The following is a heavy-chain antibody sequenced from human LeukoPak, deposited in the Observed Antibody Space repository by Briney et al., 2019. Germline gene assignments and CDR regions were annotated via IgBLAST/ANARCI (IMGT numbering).Heavy chain of an antibody. CDR2: IYYSGST. J-gene: IGHJ5*02. D-gene: IGHD6-13*01. CDR3: AVATAGFPGFDP. Sequence: PSETLSLTCSVSGCAITNSPYYWGWIRQPPGKGLEWIGNIYYSGSTYYSPSLKSRVSISVDTSKNQFSLKLKSVTAADTAVYYCAVATAGFPGFDPWGQGALVTVSS. CDR1: GCAITNSPYY. V-gene: IGHV4-39*01.